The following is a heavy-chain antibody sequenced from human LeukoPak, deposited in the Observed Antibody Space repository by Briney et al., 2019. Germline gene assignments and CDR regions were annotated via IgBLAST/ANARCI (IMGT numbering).Heavy chain of an antibody. D-gene: IGHD6-6*01. CDR1: GGSISSGSYY. V-gene: IGHV4-61*02. Sequence: PSQTLSLTCTVSGGSISSGSYYWSWIRRPAGKGLEWIGRIYTSGSTNYNPSLRSRVTISVDTSKNQFSLKLSSVTAADTAVYYCARALTARPGAEFGYWGQGTLVTVSS. CDR3: ARALTARPGAEFGY. CDR2: IYTSGST. J-gene: IGHJ4*02.